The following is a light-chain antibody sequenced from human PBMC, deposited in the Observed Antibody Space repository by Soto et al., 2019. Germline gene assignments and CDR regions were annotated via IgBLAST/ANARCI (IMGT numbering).Light chain of an antibody. Sequence: QSALTQPASVSGSPGQSITISCTGTSSDVGGYNYVSWYQQHPGKAPKLMIYEVSNRPSGVSNRFSGSKSGNTASLTISGLQAEDEADYYCSSYTSSSTVVFGGGPKLTV. CDR3: SSYTSSSTVV. CDR1: SSDVGGYNY. V-gene: IGLV2-14*01. CDR2: EVS. J-gene: IGLJ2*01.